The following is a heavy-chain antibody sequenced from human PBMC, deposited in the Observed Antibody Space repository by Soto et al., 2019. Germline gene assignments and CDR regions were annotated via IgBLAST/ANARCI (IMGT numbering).Heavy chain of an antibody. Sequence: EVQVVESGGGLIQPGGSLRLSCVASGLTVSRNYMSWVRQAPGKGLEWVCIIYRDGTTYYAESVKGRFTISRDNSKNILYLQMNSLRAEDTALYHCARHPSGDQGWFDPWGQGTPVTVSS. CDR1: GLTVSRNY. CDR3: ARHPSGDQGWFDP. D-gene: IGHD2-21*01. J-gene: IGHJ5*02. CDR2: IYRDGTT. V-gene: IGHV3-53*01.